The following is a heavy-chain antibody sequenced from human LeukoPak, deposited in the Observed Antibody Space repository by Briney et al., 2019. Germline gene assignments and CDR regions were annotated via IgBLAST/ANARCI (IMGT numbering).Heavy chain of an antibody. V-gene: IGHV4-34*01. CDR3: AEAPLTGTTPLGYYYYGMDV. CDR2: INHSGST. Sequence: SETLSLTCAVYGGSFSGYYWSWIRQPPGKGLEWIGEINHSGSTNYNPSLKSRVTISVDTSKNQFSLKLSSVTAADTAVYYCAEAPLTGTTPLGYYYYGMDVWGQGTTVTVSS. J-gene: IGHJ6*02. CDR1: GGSFSGYY. D-gene: IGHD1-7*01.